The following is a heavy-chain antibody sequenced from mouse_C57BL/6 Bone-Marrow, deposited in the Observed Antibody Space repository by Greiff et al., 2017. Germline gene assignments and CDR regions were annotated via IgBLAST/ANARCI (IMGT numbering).Heavy chain of an antibody. Sequence: VQLQQSGAELVRPGASVKLSCTASGFNIKDDYMHWVKQRPEQGLDWIGWIDPENGDTEYASKFQGKATITADTSSNTAYLQLSSLTSEDTAVYYCTTKGGRYFDVWGTGTTVTVSS. CDR2: IDPENGDT. CDR1: GFNIKDDY. D-gene: IGHD1-1*02. J-gene: IGHJ1*03. V-gene: IGHV14-4*01. CDR3: TTKGGRYFDV.